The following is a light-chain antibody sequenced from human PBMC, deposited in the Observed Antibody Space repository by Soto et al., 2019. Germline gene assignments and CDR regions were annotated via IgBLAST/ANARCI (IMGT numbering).Light chain of an antibody. V-gene: IGKV1-33*01. CDR2: DAS. CDR1: QSIRSY. CDR3: QQYDNLLQKT. Sequence: DIQMTQSPSSLSASVGDRVTITCRASQSIRSYLNWYQQKPGKAPKLLIYDASNLETGVPSRFSGSGSGTDFTFTISSLQSEDIAKYYCQQYDNLLQKTLGQGTKVDIK. J-gene: IGKJ1*01.